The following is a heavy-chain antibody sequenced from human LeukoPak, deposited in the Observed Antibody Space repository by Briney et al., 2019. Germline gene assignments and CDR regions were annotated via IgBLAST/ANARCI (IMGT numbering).Heavy chain of an antibody. CDR1: GGSISSGGYY. CDR3: ASHSSGYYEDLDY. Sequence: PSETLSLTCTVSGGSISSGGYYWSWIRQPPGKGLEWIGYIYHSGSTYYNPSLKSRVTISVDRSKNQFSLKLSSVTAADTAVYYCASHSSGYYEDLDYWGQGTLVTVSS. D-gene: IGHD3-22*01. CDR2: IYHSGST. J-gene: IGHJ4*02. V-gene: IGHV4-30-2*01.